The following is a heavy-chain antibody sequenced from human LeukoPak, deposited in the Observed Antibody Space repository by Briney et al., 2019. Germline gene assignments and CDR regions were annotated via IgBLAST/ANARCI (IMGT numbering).Heavy chain of an antibody. J-gene: IGHJ6*02. CDR3: TRDRQGPKLYEMHV. V-gene: IGHV3-7*01. Sequence: GGSLRLSCAASGFTFSTYWMSWVRQAPGKGLEWVANIRQDGSAKYYLDSVKGRFTISRDNAKNSLYLQMNSLRAEDTAVYSCTRDRQGPKLYEMHVWGQGTTATVSS. CDR2: IRQDGSAK. CDR1: GFTFSTYW. D-gene: IGHD3-10*01.